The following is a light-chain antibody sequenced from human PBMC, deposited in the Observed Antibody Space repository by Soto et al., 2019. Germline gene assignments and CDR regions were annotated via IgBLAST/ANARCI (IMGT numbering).Light chain of an antibody. CDR1: QGISNW. Sequence: DIQMTQSPSSVSASVGDRVTITCRASQGISNWLAWYQQKPGKAPNLLIYEASGLQSGVPSRFRGSGSGTDFTLTISSLQPEDSATYFCQQANSFPITFGQGTRLEI. CDR3: QQANSFPIT. CDR2: EAS. V-gene: IGKV1-12*01. J-gene: IGKJ5*01.